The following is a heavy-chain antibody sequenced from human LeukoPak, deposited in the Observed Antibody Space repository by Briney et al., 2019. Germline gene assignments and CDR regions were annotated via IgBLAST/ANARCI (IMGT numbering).Heavy chain of an antibody. V-gene: IGHV4-59*11. Sequence: SETLSLTCTVSGGSISSHYWSWIRQPPGKGLEWIGYIYYSGSTNYNPSLKSRVTISVDTSKNQFSLKLSSVTAADTAVYYCARGVTYYYDSSGYYFESPSKFLDYWGQGTLVTASS. CDR1: GGSISSHY. D-gene: IGHD3-22*01. J-gene: IGHJ4*02. CDR2: IYYSGST. CDR3: ARGVTYYYDSSGYYFESPSKFLDY.